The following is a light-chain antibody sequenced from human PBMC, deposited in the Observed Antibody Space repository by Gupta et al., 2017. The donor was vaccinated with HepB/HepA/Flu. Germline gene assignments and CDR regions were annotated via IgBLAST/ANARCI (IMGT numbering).Light chain of an antibody. CDR3: QSAYGSGTCRM. Sequence: SYELTQPPSVSVSPGQTARITCSGGALPNQYAYWYQQKPGQAPVMVIYKESERPSGIPERFSGSSSGTTVALTISGGQADEEAAYYCQSAYGSGTCRMFGGGTKLTVL. J-gene: IGLJ3*02. V-gene: IGLV3-25*02. CDR2: KES. CDR1: ALPNQY.